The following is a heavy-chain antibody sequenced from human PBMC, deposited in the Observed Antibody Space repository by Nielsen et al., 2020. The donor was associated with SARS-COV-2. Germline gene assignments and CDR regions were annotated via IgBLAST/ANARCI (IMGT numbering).Heavy chain of an antibody. D-gene: IGHD6-13*01. CDR3: AKKISRALAAAESDY. Sequence: GESLKISCAASGFTFSSYSMNWVRQAPGKGLEWVAVISYDGSNKYYADSVKGRFTISRDNSKNTLYLQMNSLRAEDTAVYYCAKKISRALAAAESDYWGQGTLVTVSS. V-gene: IGHV3-30*18. CDR2: ISYDGSNK. J-gene: IGHJ4*02. CDR1: GFTFSSYS.